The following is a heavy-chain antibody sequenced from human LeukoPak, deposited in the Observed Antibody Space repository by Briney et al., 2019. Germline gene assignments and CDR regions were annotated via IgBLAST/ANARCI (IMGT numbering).Heavy chain of an antibody. D-gene: IGHD3-3*01. CDR1: GYTFTSYD. CDR3: ARGITIFGVAYGMDV. J-gene: IGHJ6*02. V-gene: IGHV1-8*01. CDR2: MNPNSGNT. Sequence: GASVKVSCKASGYTFTSYDINWVRQATGQGLEWMGWMNPNSGNTGYAQKFQGRVTMTRNTSICTAYMELSSLRSEDTAVYYCARGITIFGVAYGMDVWGQGTTVTVSS.